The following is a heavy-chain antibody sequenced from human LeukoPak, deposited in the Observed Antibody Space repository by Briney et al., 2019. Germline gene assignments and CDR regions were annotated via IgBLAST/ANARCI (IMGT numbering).Heavy chain of an antibody. Sequence: GGSLRLSCEASGFTFGNYAMNWVRQAPGKGLEWVSTISGTGSSTYYADSAKGRFTISRDNSKNTLYLQMNSLRAEDTAVYYCAKDYGGNLLYYYYYGMDVWGQGTTVTVSS. CDR1: GFTFGNYA. CDR3: AKDYGGNLLYYYYYGMDV. V-gene: IGHV3-23*01. CDR2: ISGTGSST. D-gene: IGHD4-23*01. J-gene: IGHJ6*02.